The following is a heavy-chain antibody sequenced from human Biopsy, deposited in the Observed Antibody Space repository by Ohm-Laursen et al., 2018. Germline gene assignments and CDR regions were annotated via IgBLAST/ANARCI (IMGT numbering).Heavy chain of an antibody. CDR1: GVTLSRHS. Sequence: SLRLSCAASGVTLSRHSVNWVRQAPGKGLEWVSCIVVNSDVTHYGDSVKGRFTIAGDDAQNSIHLQMDSLTAEDTAVYYCATGGKSNYPPIWGQGALVTVSS. J-gene: IGHJ4*02. V-gene: IGHV3-21*01. CDR3: ATGGKSNYPPI. CDR2: IVVNSDVT. D-gene: IGHD5-24*01.